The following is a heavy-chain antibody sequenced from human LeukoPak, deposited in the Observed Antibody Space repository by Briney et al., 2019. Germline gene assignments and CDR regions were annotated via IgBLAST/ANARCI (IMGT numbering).Heavy chain of an antibody. CDR3: TSDTTHDYGDYIGAFDI. CDR1: GFTFSNAW. D-gene: IGHD4-17*01. CDR2: IKSKTDGGTA. Sequence: PGGSLRLSCAAAGFTFSNAWMNWVRQAPGKGLEWVGRIKSKTDGGTADYAAPVKGRFTISRDDSRNTLYLQMVSLKTEDTAVYYCTSDTTHDYGDYIGAFDIWGQGTMVTVSS. J-gene: IGHJ3*02. V-gene: IGHV3-15*07.